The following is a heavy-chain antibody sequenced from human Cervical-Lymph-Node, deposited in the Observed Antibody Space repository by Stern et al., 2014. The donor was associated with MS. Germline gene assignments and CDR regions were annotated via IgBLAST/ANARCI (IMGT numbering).Heavy chain of an antibody. CDR2: IYHSGST. CDR3: TRNGGNYAFDY. CDR1: GGSISSGYW. D-gene: IGHD4-23*01. Sequence: QLQLQESGPGLVKPSGTLSLTCAVSGGSISSGYWWSWVRQPPGKGLEWIGEIYHSGSTNYTPSLKSRVTISVDTSKNHFSLKMNSVNAADTAVYYCTRNGGNYAFDYWGQGTLVAVSS. V-gene: IGHV4-4*02. J-gene: IGHJ4*02.